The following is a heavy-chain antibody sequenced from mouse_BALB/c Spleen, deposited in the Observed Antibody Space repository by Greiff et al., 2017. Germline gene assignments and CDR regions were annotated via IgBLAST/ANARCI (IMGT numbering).Heavy chain of an antibody. CDR3: ARGITTGYYYAMDY. J-gene: IGHJ4*01. V-gene: IGHV3-2*02. D-gene: IGHD1-1*01. CDR1: GYSITSDYA. CDR2: ISYSGST. Sequence: EVQLQELGPGLVKPSQSLSLTCTVTGYSITSDYAWNWIRQFPGNKLEWMGYISYSGSTSYNPSLKSRISITRDTSKNQFFLQLNSVTTEDTATYYCARGITTGYYYAMDYWGQGTSVTVSS.